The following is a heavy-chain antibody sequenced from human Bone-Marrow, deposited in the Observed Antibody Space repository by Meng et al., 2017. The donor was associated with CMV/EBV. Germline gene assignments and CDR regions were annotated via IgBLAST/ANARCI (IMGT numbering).Heavy chain of an antibody. V-gene: IGHV4-61*01. J-gene: IGHJ4*02. D-gene: IGHD3-22*01. Sequence: SETLSLTCTVSGGSVSSGSYYWSWIRQPPGKGLEWIGYIYYSGSTNYNPSLKSRVTISVDKSKNQFSLKLSSVTAADTAVYYCVIMTYYDSSGYYQTQNYWGQGTLVTVSS. CDR2: IYYSGST. CDR3: VIMTYYDSSGYYQTQNY. CDR1: GGSVSSGSYY.